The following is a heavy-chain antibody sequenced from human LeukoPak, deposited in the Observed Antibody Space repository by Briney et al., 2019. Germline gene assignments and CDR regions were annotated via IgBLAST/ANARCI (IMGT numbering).Heavy chain of an antibody. V-gene: IGHV3-49*03. D-gene: IGHD3-22*01. CDR1: GFTFGDYA. Sequence: GRSLRLPCTASGFTFGDYAMSWFRQAPGKGLEWVGFIRSKAYGGTTEYAASVKGRFTISRDDSKSIAYLQMNSLKTEDTAVYYCTRGDSSGHGDAFDIWGQGTMVTVSS. CDR3: TRGDSSGHGDAFDI. J-gene: IGHJ3*02. CDR2: IRSKAYGGTT.